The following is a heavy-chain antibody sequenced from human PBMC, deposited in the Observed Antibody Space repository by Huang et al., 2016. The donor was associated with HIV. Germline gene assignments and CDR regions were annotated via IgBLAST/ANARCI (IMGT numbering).Heavy chain of an antibody. D-gene: IGHD3-22*01. CDR1: GGTFSSYA. CDR3: ARARGYDDSSVSYYFDY. Sequence: QVQLVQSGAEVKKPGSSVKVSCKASGGTFSSYAISWVRQGPGQGLEGMGGSIPILCTAKYAQKLQGRVTITADESTSTAYMELSSLRSEDTAVYYCARARGYDDSSVSYYFDYWGQGTLVTVSS. J-gene: IGHJ4*02. V-gene: IGHV1-69*13. CDR2: SIPILCTA.